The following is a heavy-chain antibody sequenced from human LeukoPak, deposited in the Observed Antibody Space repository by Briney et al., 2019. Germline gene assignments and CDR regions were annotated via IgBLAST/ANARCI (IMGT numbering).Heavy chain of an antibody. J-gene: IGHJ4*02. CDR1: GFTFSSYG. CDR2: ISGSGGST. CDR3: AKGSYGIRGPFDY. Sequence: GGSLRLSCAASGFTFSSYGMSWVRQAPGKGLEWVSAISGSGGSTYYADSVKGRFTISRDNSKNTLYLQMNSLRAEDTAVYYCAKGSYGIRGPFDYWGQGTLVTVSS. V-gene: IGHV3-23*01. D-gene: IGHD5-18*01.